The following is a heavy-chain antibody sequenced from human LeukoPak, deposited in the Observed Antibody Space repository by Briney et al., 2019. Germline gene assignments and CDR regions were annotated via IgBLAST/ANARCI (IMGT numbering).Heavy chain of an antibody. CDR1: GGSISSSSYY. D-gene: IGHD3-10*01. V-gene: IGHV4-39*01. Sequence: PSETLSLTCTVSGGSISSSSYYWGWIRQPPGKGLEWIGSIYYSGSTYYNPSLKSRVTISVDTSKNQFSLKLSSVTAADTAVYYCARRPTYYYGSGSYYSRYYFDYWGQGTLVTVSS. CDR3: ARRPTYYYGSGSYYSRYYFDY. CDR2: IYYSGST. J-gene: IGHJ4*02.